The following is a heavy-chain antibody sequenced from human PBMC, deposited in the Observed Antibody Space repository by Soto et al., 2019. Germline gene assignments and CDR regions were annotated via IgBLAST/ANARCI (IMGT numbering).Heavy chain of an antibody. Sequence: QVQLVQSGAEVKKPGASVKVSCKASGYTFTSYGISWVRQAAGQGVEWMGWISAYNGNTKYAQKPQGRVTMTTDTSTSTDYMELRSVRSDDTAVYYCARDSPPVDYWCQGTLFTVSS. V-gene: IGHV1-18*01. CDR3: ARDSPPVDY. CDR1: GYTFTSYG. CDR2: ISAYNGNT. J-gene: IGHJ4*02.